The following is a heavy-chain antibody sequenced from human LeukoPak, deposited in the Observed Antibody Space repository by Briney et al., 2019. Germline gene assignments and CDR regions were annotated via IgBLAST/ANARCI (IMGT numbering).Heavy chain of an antibody. V-gene: IGHV4-39*01. CDR2: IYYSGST. Sequence: SETLSLTCTVSGGSISSSSYYWSWIRQPPGKGLVWIGSIYYSGSTYYNPSLKSRVTISVYTSKNQFSLKLSSVTAADTAVYYCARQPPTVSYGMDVSGQGTTVTVSS. CDR1: GGSISSSSYY. D-gene: IGHD4-17*01. J-gene: IGHJ6*02. CDR3: ARQPPTVSYGMDV.